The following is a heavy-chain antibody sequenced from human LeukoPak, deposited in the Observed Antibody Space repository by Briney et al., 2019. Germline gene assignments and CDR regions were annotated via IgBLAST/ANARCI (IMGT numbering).Heavy chain of an antibody. Sequence: SETLSLTCTVSGGSISSYCWSWIRQPPGKGLEWIGYIYYSGSTNYNPSLKSRVTISVDTSKNQFSLKLSSVTAADTAVYYCARGIFGVVIPSYYYYYMDVWGKGTTVTVSS. CDR3: ARGIFGVVIPSYYYYYMDV. CDR1: GGSISSYC. CDR2: IYYSGST. V-gene: IGHV4-59*01. D-gene: IGHD3-3*01. J-gene: IGHJ6*03.